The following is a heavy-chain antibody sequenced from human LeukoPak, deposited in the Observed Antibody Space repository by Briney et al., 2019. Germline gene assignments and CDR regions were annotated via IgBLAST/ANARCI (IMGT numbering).Heavy chain of an antibody. CDR2: IGSDGSNK. D-gene: IGHD3-22*01. CDR1: GFSFRSYG. J-gene: IGHJ4*02. Sequence: GGSLGLSCAASGFSFRSYGIHWVRQTPGKGLEWVAVIGSDGSNKYYADSVKGRFTISRDNSKNTLYLQMNSLRTEDTAMYFCAKEIYYDSSAFFDYWGQGTLVTVSS. V-gene: IGHV3-30*18. CDR3: AKEIYYDSSAFFDY.